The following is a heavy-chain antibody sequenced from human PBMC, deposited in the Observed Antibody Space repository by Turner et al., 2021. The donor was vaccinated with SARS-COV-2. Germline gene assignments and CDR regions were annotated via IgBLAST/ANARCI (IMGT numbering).Heavy chain of an antibody. Sequence: QVHLVQSGAEVKKPGASVKVSCKASGYTFTGYYMHWVRQAPGQGLDGMGWINPNSGDTNYAQKFQGRVTMTRDTSISTAYMELSRLRSDDTAVYYCARGTYYYDISAYRNDAFDIWGQGTMVTVSS. J-gene: IGHJ3*02. CDR3: ARGTYYYDISAYRNDAFDI. D-gene: IGHD3-22*01. CDR1: GYTFTGYY. V-gene: IGHV1-2*02. CDR2: INPNSGDT.